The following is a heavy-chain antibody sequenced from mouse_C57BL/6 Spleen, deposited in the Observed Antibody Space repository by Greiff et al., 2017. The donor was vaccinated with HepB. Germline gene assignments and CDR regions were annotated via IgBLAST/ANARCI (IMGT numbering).Heavy chain of an antibody. J-gene: IGHJ3*01. CDR3: ARRYYYGSSYVGWFAY. V-gene: IGHV1-50*01. D-gene: IGHD1-1*01. CDR2: IDPSGSYT. CDR1: GYTFTSYW. Sequence: QVQLQQPGAELVKPGTSVKLSCKASGYTFTSYWMPWVKQRPGQGLEWIGEIDPSGSYTNYNQKFKGQATLTVDTSSSTAYMQLSSLTSEDSAVDYCARRYYYGSSYVGWFAYWGQGTLVTVSA.